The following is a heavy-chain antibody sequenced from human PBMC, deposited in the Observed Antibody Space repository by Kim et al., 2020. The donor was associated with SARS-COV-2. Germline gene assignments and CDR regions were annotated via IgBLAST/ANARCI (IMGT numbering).Heavy chain of an antibody. V-gene: IGHV4-39*07. CDR2: IYYAGDT. CDR3: ARVKGRYCGGDCYFAFEI. Sequence: SETLSLTCAVSGGSVSDPTYYWGWIRQPPGKGLEWIGSIYYAGDTFYNPSLKSRVTISVDMSKNQFSLKLSSVTAADTAVYYCARVKGRYCGGDCYFAFEIWGQGTMATASS. J-gene: IGHJ3*02. CDR1: GGSVSDPTYY. D-gene: IGHD2-21*02.